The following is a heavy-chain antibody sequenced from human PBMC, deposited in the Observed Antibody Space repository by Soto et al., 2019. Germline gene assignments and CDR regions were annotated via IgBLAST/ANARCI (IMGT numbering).Heavy chain of an antibody. Sequence: QVQLQQWGAGLLRPSETLSLTCGVYGGSLSNYHWSWIRQPPGKGLEWIGEINHIGSTNYRPSLKSRVTISVDTSKSQFSLKLNSVTAADTAVYYCMRARSPGIAVAWFDPWGQGTLVTVSS. V-gene: IGHV4-34*01. CDR3: MRARSPGIAVAWFDP. CDR2: INHIGST. J-gene: IGHJ5*02. D-gene: IGHD6-19*01. CDR1: GGSLSNYH.